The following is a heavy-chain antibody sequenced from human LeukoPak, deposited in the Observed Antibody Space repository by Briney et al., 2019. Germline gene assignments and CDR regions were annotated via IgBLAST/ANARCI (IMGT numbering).Heavy chain of an antibody. Sequence: GGSLRLSCAASGFTFSSYAMSWVRQAPGKGLEWVSTINGGGVNTHYADSVGGRFTISRDNSKNTLFLQMNSLRDEDTAVYYCAKDLYSNYGPADYWGQGNLVTVSS. CDR3: AKDLYSNYGPADY. V-gene: IGHV3-23*01. CDR1: GFTFSSYA. D-gene: IGHD4-11*01. CDR2: INGGGVNT. J-gene: IGHJ4*02.